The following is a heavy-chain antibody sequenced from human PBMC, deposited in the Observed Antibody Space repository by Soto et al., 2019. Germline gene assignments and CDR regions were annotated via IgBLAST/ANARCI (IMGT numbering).Heavy chain of an antibody. CDR3: ARSRGPYCSGDRCYSDSWFDH. CDR2: VYYSGTT. V-gene: IGHV4-59*01. Sequence: SETLSLTCTVSGGSFSTYYWSWIRQPPGKRLEWIGYVYYSGTTNYNPSLKSRVTISVDTSKNQFSLNLRSVTAADTAVYYCARSRGPYCSGDRCYSDSWFDHWGQGTLVTVSS. CDR1: GGSFSTYY. J-gene: IGHJ5*02. D-gene: IGHD2-15*01.